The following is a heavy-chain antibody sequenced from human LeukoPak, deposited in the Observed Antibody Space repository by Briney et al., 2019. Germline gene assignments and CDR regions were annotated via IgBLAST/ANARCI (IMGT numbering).Heavy chain of an antibody. D-gene: IGHD3-10*01. Sequence: SETLSLTCTVSGGSISSHYWSWIRQPPGKGLEWIGYIYYSGSTNYNPSLKSRVTISVDTSKNQFSLKLSSVTAADTAVYYCARSHTYYYGSGSYSFDYWGQGTLVTVSS. J-gene: IGHJ4*02. V-gene: IGHV4-59*08. CDR2: IYYSGST. CDR3: ARSHTYYYGSGSYSFDY. CDR1: GGSISSHY.